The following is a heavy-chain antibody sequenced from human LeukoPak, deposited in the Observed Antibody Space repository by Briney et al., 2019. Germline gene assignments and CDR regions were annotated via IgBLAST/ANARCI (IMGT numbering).Heavy chain of an antibody. CDR1: GFTFSSYA. CDR2: ISSNGGST. V-gene: IGHV3-64D*06. Sequence: GRSLRLSCSASGFTFSSYAMHWVRQAPGKGLEYVSAISSNGGSTYYADSVKGRFTISRDNSKNTLYLQMSSLRAEDTAVYYCVKEGRGYSYGIFDYWGQGTLVTVSS. J-gene: IGHJ4*02. CDR3: VKEGRGYSYGIFDY. D-gene: IGHD5-18*01.